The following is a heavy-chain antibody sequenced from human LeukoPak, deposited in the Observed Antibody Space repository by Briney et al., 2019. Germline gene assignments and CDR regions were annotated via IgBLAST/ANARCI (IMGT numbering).Heavy chain of an antibody. CDR1: GFTFSSYG. J-gene: IGHJ4*02. CDR2: IWYDGSNK. D-gene: IGHD6-19*01. V-gene: IGHV3-33*06. Sequence: GRSLRLSCAASGFTFSSYGMHWVRQAPGKGLEWVAVIWYDGSNKYYADSVKGRFTISRDNSKNTLYLQMNSLRAEDTAVYSCAKPIDPDLGIAVAGTLFDYWGQGTLVTVSS. CDR3: AKPIDPDLGIAVAGTLFDY.